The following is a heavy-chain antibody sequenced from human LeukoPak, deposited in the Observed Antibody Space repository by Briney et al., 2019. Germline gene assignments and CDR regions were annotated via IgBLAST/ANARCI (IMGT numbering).Heavy chain of an antibody. CDR1: GGSITSYY. CDR3: ARHRSSWYYFDY. V-gene: IGHV4-59*08. D-gene: IGHD6-13*01. J-gene: IGHJ4*02. Sequence: SEALSLTCTVSGGSITSYYWSWIRQPPGKGRGWSGYIYYSGITNYNPSLKGRVTISVDTTKTQFSLKLTSVTAAATAVYYCARHRSSWYYFDYWGQGTLLT. CDR2: IYYSGIT.